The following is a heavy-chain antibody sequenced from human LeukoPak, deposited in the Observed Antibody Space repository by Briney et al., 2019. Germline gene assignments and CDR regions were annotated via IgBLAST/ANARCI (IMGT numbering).Heavy chain of an antibody. V-gene: IGHV3-30*04. CDR3: AKDSGSYYYDSSGYPLDY. CDR2: ISYDGSNK. J-gene: IGHJ4*02. D-gene: IGHD3-22*01. CDR1: GFTFSSYA. Sequence: PGGSLRLSCAASGFTFSSYAMHWVRQAPGKGLEWVALISYDGSNKYYADSVKGRFTISRDDSKNTLYLQMNSLRAEDTAVYYCAKDSGSYYYDSSGYPLDYWGQGTLVTVSS.